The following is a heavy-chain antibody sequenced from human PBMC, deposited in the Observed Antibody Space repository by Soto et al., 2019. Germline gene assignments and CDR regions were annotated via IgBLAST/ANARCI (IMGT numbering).Heavy chain of an antibody. CDR1: GGSISGYY. CDR3: ARDGVSSSWYVGGWFDP. Sequence: SETLSLTCTVSGGSISGYYWSWSRKPPGKGLEWIGYIYYSGSTNYNPSLKSRVTISVDTSKNQFSLKLSYVTAADTAVYYCARDGVSSSWYVGGWFDPWGQGTLVTVSS. D-gene: IGHD6-13*01. CDR2: IYYSGST. V-gene: IGHV4-59*01. J-gene: IGHJ5*02.